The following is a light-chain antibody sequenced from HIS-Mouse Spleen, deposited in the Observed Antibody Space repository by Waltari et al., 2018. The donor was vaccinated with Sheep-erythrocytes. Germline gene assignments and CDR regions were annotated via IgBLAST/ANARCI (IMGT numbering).Light chain of an antibody. CDR3: SSYAGSNNWV. CDR1: SSDVGGYNY. Sequence: QSALTQPPSASGSPGQLVTISCTGTSSDVGGYNYVSWYQQHPGKAPKLMIYEVSNRPSGVPDRFSGSKSGNTASLTVSGLQAEDEADYYCSSYAGSNNWVFGGGTKLTVL. V-gene: IGLV2-8*01. CDR2: EVS. J-gene: IGLJ3*02.